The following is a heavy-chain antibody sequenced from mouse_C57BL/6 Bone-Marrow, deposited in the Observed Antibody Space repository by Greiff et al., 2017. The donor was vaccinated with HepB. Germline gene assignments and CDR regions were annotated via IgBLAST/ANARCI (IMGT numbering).Heavy chain of an antibody. CDR2: IDPENGDT. CDR1: GFNIKDDY. V-gene: IGHV14-4*01. CDR3: TTKGLDY. J-gene: IGHJ2*01. Sequence: EVKLQESGAELVRPGASVKLSCTASGFNIKDDYMHWVKQRPEQGLEWIGWIDPENGDTEYASKFQGKATITADTSSNTAYLQLSSLTSEDTAVYYCTTKGLDYWGQGTTLTVSS.